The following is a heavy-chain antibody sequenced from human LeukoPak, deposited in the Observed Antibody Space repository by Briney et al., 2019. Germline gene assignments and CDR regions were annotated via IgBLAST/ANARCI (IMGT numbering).Heavy chain of an antibody. CDR1: GGSISSTSYY. CDR2: IYYSWDT. V-gene: IGHV4-39*01. D-gene: IGHD6-19*01. CDR3: ASLRGIRSG. J-gene: IGHJ4*02. Sequence: SETLSLTCTVSGGSISSTSYYWGWIRQPPGKGLEWIGSIYYSWDTYYNPSLKSRVTISVDTSKNQFSLKLSSVTAADTAVYYCASLRGIRSGWGQGTLVTVSS.